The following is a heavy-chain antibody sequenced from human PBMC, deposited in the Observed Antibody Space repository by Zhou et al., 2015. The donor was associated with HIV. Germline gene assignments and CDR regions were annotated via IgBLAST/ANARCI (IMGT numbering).Heavy chain of an antibody. CDR3: ARDRGAARPGWRYFDL. V-gene: IGHV1-69*06. CDR2: ITPVLGTA. CDR1: EGTFSSYG. D-gene: IGHD6-6*01. Sequence: QVQLVQSGAEVKKPGSSVKVSCKPSEGTFSSYGISWVRQAPGQGLAWMGGITPVLGTAKYAQKFQGRVSFTADRSTSTAYMELRSLKSEDTAVYYCARDRGAARPGWRYFDLWGRGTLVTVSS. J-gene: IGHJ2*01.